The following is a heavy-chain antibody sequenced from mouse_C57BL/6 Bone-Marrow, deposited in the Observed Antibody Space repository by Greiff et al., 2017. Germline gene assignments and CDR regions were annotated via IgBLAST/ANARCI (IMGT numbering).Heavy chain of an antibody. CDR2: IHPNSGST. Sequence: VQLQQPGAELVKPGASVKLSCKASGYTFTSYWMHWVKQRPGQGLEWIGMIHPNSGSTNYNEKFKSKATLTVDKSSSTAYMQLSRLASEDSEVYYSASELTGVDYWGQGTTLTVSS. J-gene: IGHJ2*01. D-gene: IGHD4-1*01. CDR3: ASELTGVDY. V-gene: IGHV1-64*01. CDR1: GYTFTSYW.